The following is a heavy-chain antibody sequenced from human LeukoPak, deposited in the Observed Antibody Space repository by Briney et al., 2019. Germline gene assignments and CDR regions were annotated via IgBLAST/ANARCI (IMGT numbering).Heavy chain of an antibody. CDR1: GYTFTSYG. J-gene: IGHJ4*02. CDR3: ARVHLELGRAPGFDY. CDR2: INPNSGGT. Sequence: ASVKVSCKASGYTFTSYGISWVRQAPGQGLKWMGWINPNSGGTNYAQKFQGRVTMTRDTSISTAYMELSRLRSDDTAVYYCARVHLELGRAPGFDYWGQGTLVTVSS. V-gene: IGHV1-2*02. D-gene: IGHD1-1*01.